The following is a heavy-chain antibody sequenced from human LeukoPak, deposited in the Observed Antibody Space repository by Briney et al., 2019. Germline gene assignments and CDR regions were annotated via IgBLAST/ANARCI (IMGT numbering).Heavy chain of an antibody. D-gene: IGHD6-13*01. CDR2: INPNSGGT. CDR1: GYTFTGYY. J-gene: IGHJ4*02. CDR3: ARDRGYSSSWSKPYYFDY. Sequence: GASVTVSCKASGYTFTGYYMHWVRQAPGQGLEWMGWINPNSGGTNYAQKFQGRVTMTRDTSISTAYMELSRLRSDDTAVYYCARDRGYSSSWSKPYYFDYWGQGTLVTVSS. V-gene: IGHV1-2*02.